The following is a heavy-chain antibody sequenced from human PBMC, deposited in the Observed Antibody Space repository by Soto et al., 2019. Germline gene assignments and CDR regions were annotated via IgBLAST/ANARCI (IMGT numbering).Heavy chain of an antibody. CDR1: GGSISSSSYY. CDR3: AGSSGIVVVVAAYPVDY. Sequence: QLQLQESGPGLVKPSETLSLTCTVSGGSISSSSYYWGWIRQPPGKGLAWIGSIYYSGSTYYNPSLTSRVTISVDTSKNQFSLKLSSVTAADTAVYYCAGSSGIVVVVAAYPVDYWGQGTLVTVSS. V-gene: IGHV4-39*01. J-gene: IGHJ4*02. CDR2: IYYSGST. D-gene: IGHD2-15*01.